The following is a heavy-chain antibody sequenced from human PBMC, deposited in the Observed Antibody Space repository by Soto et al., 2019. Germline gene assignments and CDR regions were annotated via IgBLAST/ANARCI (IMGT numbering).Heavy chain of an antibody. Sequence: QVQLQESGPGLVKPSQTLSLTCTVSGGSISSGGYFWSWIRQHPGKGLEWIGFIYYSGSTYYNPSLKSRVTLSVATSKNQFSLKLSSVTAADTAVYYCAREGAAPYYYYGMDVWGQVTTVTVSS. V-gene: IGHV4-31*03. J-gene: IGHJ6*02. CDR1: GGSISSGGYF. CDR2: IYYSGST. CDR3: AREGAAPYYYYGMDV. D-gene: IGHD6-6*01.